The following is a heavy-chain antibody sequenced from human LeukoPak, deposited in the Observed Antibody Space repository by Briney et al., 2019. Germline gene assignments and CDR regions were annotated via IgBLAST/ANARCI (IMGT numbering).Heavy chain of an antibody. CDR2: IRSNGETT. CDR3: AKGYVSSGSYYTSFDY. CDR1: GYTFSIIA. J-gene: IGHJ4*02. D-gene: IGHD3-10*01. Sequence: GGSLRLSCAASGYTFSIIAKTCVRQAPGKGLEWVSTIRSNGETTYNADSVKGRFTISRDNPKNTLYLQMNSLRAEDSAVYYCAKGYVSSGSYYTSFDYWGQGTLVTVSS. V-gene: IGHV3-23*01.